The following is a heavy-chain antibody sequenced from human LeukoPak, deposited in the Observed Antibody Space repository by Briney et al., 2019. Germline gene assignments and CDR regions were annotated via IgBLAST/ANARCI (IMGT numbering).Heavy chain of an antibody. CDR3: ARAGSNYYYYMDV. J-gene: IGHJ6*03. CDR2: ISSSSSTI. CDR1: GFTFSSYS. V-gene: IGHV3-48*01. Sequence: GGSPRLSCAASGFTFSSYSMNWVRQAPGKGLEWVSYISSSSSTIYYADSVKGRFTISRDNAKNSLYLQVNSLRAEDTAVYYCARAGSNYYYYMDVWGKGTTVTVSS.